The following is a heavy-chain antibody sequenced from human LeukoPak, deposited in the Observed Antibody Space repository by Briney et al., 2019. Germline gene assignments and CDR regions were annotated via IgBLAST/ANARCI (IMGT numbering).Heavy chain of an antibody. CDR2: INPNSGGT. CDR1: GYTFTGYY. J-gene: IGHJ4*02. Sequence: ASVKVSCKASGYTFTGYYMHWVRQAPGQGLEWMGWINPNSGGTNYAQKFQGRVTMTRDTSISTAYMELSRLRSDDTAVYYCARDLESGLYSRSYSDYWGQGTLVTVSS. D-gene: IGHD1-26*01. V-gene: IGHV1-2*02. CDR3: ARDLESGLYSRSYSDY.